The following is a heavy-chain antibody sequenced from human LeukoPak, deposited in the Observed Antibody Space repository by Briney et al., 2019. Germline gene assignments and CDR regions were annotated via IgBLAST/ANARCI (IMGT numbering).Heavy chain of an antibody. Sequence: TGGSLRLSCAASGFTFSSYGMHWVRQAPGKGLEWVAVISYDGSNKYYADSVKGRFTISRDNSKNTLYLQMNSLRAEDTAVYYCAKAAMVRGVIGLHYYYGMDVWGKGTTVTVSS. V-gene: IGHV3-30*18. D-gene: IGHD3-10*01. J-gene: IGHJ6*04. CDR1: GFTFSSYG. CDR3: AKAAMVRGVIGLHYYYGMDV. CDR2: ISYDGSNK.